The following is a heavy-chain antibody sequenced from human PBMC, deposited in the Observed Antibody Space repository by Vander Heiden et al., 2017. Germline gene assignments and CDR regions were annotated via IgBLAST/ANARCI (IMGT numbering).Heavy chain of an antibody. Sequence: DVQLSASGGGLLPPWLSLCPSSTSAGFTFGDYAMGWFGQAPRKGLEWVGFIRSKAYGGTTEYAASVKGRFTISRDDSKSIGYLQMDSLKTEDTAVYYYTRVENLDYWGQGTLVTVST. CDR3: TRVENLDY. CDR2: IRSKAYGGTT. J-gene: IGHJ4*02. D-gene: IGHD1-1*01. CDR1: GFTFGDYA. V-gene: IGHV3-49*03.